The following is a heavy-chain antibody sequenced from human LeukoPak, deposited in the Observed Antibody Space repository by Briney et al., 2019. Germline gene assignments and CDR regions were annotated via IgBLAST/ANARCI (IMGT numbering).Heavy chain of an antibody. D-gene: IGHD6-6*01. CDR1: GFSFSTYN. V-gene: IGHV3-21*04. CDR3: SGSSAGAFDI. CDR2: ITSGSSYI. J-gene: IGHJ3*02. Sequence: GGSLRLSCAASGFSFSTYNMNWVRQAPGQRLEWVSSITSGSSYIYYADSVKGRFTISRDNSKNSLYLQMDSLRTEDTALYYCSGSSAGAFDIWGQGTMVTVSS.